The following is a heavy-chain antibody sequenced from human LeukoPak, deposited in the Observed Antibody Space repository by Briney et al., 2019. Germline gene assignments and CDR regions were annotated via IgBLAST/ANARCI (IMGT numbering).Heavy chain of an antibody. Sequence: ASVTVSFKSSGYTFMSYGIHGVRQAPGQGLEWMGWSSVYNGNTNYAQKFQGRVTMTTDTSTSTAYMELRSLRSDDTAVYYCARDYCGSYCGAQREILLDYWGQGTLVTVSS. CDR3: ARDYCGSYCGAQREILLDY. D-gene: IGHD1-26*01. CDR2: SSVYNGNT. V-gene: IGHV1-18*01. CDR1: GYTFMSYG. J-gene: IGHJ4*02.